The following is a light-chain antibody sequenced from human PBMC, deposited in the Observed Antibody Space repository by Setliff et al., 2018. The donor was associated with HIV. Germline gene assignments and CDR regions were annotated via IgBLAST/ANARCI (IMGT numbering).Light chain of an antibody. V-gene: IGLV2-11*01. CDR3: CSYAGIYTYV. J-gene: IGLJ1*01. Sequence: QSALTQPRSVSGSPGQSVTISCTGTSSDVGGYNYVSWYQQHPGKAPKFMIYDVSKRPSGVPDRFSGSKSGNTASLTISGLQAGDEADYYCCSYAGIYTYVFGSGTKVTVL. CDR1: SSDVGGYNY. CDR2: DVS.